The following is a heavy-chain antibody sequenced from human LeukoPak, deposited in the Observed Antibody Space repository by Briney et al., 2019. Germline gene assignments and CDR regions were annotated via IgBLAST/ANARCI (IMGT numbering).Heavy chain of an antibody. D-gene: IGHD2-2*01. J-gene: IGHJ4*02. CDR1: GGSFSGYY. V-gene: IGHV4-34*01. CDR2: INHSGSA. CDR3: ARASGRVPAAAIPLDY. Sequence: SETLSLTCAVYGGSFSGYYWSWIRQPPGKGLEWIGEINHSGSANYNPSLKSQVTISVDTSKNQFSLKLSSVTAADTAVYYCARASGRVPAAAIPLDYWGQGTLVTVSS.